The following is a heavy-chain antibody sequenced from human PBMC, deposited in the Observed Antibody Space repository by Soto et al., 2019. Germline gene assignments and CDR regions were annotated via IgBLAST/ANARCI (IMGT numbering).Heavy chain of an antibody. Sequence: GGSLRLSCAASGFTFSSYGMHWVRQAPGKGLEWVAVIWYAGSNKYYAASVKGRFTISRNNSKNTLYLQMNSLRAEDTAVYYCAREQGITIFGARPDYFDSWGQGTLVTVSS. V-gene: IGHV3-33*01. CDR1: GFTFSSYG. CDR2: IWYAGSNK. J-gene: IGHJ4*02. D-gene: IGHD3-3*01. CDR3: AREQGITIFGARPDYFDS.